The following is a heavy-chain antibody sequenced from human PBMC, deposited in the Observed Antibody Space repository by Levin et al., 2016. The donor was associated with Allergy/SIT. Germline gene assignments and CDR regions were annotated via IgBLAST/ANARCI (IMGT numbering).Heavy chain of an antibody. J-gene: IGHJ5*02. D-gene: IGHD2-15*01. CDR2: INHSGST. CDR1: GGSFSGYY. V-gene: IGHV4-34*01. Sequence: SETLSLTCAVYGGSFSGYYWSWIRQPPGKGLEWIGEINHSGSTNYNPSLKSRVTISVDTSKNQFSLKLSSVTAADTAVYYCARPVVVVAAAGGHNWFDPWGQGTLVTVSS. CDR3: ARPVVVVAAAGGHNWFDP.